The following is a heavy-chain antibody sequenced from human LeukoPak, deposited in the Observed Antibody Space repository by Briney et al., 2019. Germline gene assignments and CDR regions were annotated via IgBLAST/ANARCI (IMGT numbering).Heavy chain of an antibody. J-gene: IGHJ4*02. CDR2: IIPIFGTA. CDR1: GGTFSSYA. CDR3: ARGGFATYYFDY. V-gene: IGHV1-69*01. Sequence: GASVKVSCTASGGTFSSYAISWVRQAPGQGLEWMGGIIPIFGTANYAQKFQGRVTITADESTSTAYMELSSLRSEDTAVYYCARGGFATYYFDYWGQGTLVTVSS. D-gene: IGHD3-22*01.